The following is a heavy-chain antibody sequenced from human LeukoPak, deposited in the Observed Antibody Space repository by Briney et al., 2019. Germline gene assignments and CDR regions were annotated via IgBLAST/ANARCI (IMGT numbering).Heavy chain of an antibody. J-gene: IGHJ5*02. CDR2: INPNSGGT. CDR1: GYTFTGYY. Sequence: GASVKVSCKASGYTFTGYYMHWVRQAPGQGLEWMGWINPNSGGTNYAQKFQGRVTMTRDTSISTAYMELSRLRSDDTAVYYCARDIPRYDSSGYYNWFDPWAREPWSPSPQ. V-gene: IGHV1-2*02. D-gene: IGHD3-22*01. CDR3: ARDIPRYDSSGYYNWFDP.